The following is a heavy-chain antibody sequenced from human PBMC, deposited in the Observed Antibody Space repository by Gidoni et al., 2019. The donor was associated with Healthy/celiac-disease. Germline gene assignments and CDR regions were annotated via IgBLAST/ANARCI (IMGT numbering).Heavy chain of an antibody. V-gene: IGHV3-23*01. Sequence: EVQLLESGGGLVQPGGSLRLSCAASGFTFSSSAMSWVRQAPGKGLEWVSAISGSGGSTYYADSVKGRFTISRDNSKNTLYLQMNSLRAEDTAVYYCAKDSGYCSGGSCYSDYWGQGTLVTVSS. CDR2: ISGSGGST. J-gene: IGHJ4*02. CDR1: GFTFSSSA. D-gene: IGHD2-15*01. CDR3: AKDSGYCSGGSCYSDY.